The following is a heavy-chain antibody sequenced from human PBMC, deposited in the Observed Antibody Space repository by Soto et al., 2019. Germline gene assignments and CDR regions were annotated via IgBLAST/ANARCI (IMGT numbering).Heavy chain of an antibody. CDR3: ARDSKLWDIVVVVAATQHLDV. J-gene: IGHJ6*03. CDR2: TSAYNGNT. D-gene: IGHD2-15*01. V-gene: IGHV1-18*01. CDR1: GYTFTSYR. Sequence: ASVKVSCNASGYTFTSYRIIWLRQAPGQGLEWMGWTSAYNGNTNYAQKLQGRVTMTTDTSTSTAYMELRSLRSDDTAVYYCARDSKLWDIVVVVAATQHLDVWGKGTTVT.